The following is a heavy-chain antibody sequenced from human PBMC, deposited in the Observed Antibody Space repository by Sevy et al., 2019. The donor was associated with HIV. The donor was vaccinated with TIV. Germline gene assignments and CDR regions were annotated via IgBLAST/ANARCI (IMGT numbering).Heavy chain of an antibody. CDR2: LKSKADGGTV. CDR1: GFTFGDYA. CDR3: TRWKGLQSIFDY. V-gene: IGHV3-49*04. J-gene: IGHJ4*02. Sequence: GGSLRPSCTTSGFTFGDYAMNWVRQAPGKGLEWVAFLKSKADGGTVDHAASVKGRFTISRDDSKIIAYLQINDLTTEDAGIYYCTRWKGLQSIFDYWGQGALVTVSS. D-gene: IGHD1-1*01.